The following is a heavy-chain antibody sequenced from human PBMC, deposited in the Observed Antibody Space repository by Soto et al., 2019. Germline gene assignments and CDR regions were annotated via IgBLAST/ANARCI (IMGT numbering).Heavy chain of an antibody. CDR1: GFTFSSYW. Sequence: GAYLRLSCAASGFTFSSYWMHWVRQAPGKGLVWVSRISTDGTSTTYADSVKGRFTVSRDNAKNTLYLQMNSLRAEDTAVYYCATEPNDSSGYYPTYFDHWGQGTLVTVSS. D-gene: IGHD3-22*01. V-gene: IGHV3-74*01. J-gene: IGHJ4*02. CDR3: ATEPNDSSGYYPTYFDH. CDR2: ISTDGTST.